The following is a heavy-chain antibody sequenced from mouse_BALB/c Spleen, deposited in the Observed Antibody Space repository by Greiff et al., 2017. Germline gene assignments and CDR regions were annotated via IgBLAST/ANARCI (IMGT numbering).Heavy chain of an antibody. CDR1: GFTFSSYT. CDR3: TRGTGHFDY. CDR2: ISSGGSYT. V-gene: IGHV5-6-4*01. Sequence: EVQLVESGGGLVKPGGSLKLSCAASGFTFSSYTMSWVRQTPEKRLEWVATISSGGSYTYYPDSVKGRFTISRDNAKNTLYLQMSSLKSEDTAMYYCTRGTGHFDYWGQGTTLTVSS. J-gene: IGHJ2*01. D-gene: IGHD4-1*01.